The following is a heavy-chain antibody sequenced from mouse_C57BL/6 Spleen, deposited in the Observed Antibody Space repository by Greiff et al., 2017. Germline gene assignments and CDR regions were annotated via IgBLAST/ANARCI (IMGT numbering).Heavy chain of an antibody. CDR2: IRSGGDYN. Sequence: EVKLMEPGAGLVKPGGSLKLSCAASGFTFSSYAMYWVRQTPETRLEWVAYIRSGGDYNYYADTVKGRFTISRYNARNTLYLQMSRLKSADTAMYYFTMIDYYYDVSFAYWGHGTLVTVSA. CDR3: TMIDYYYDVSFAY. CDR1: GFTFSSYA. V-gene: IGHV5-9-1*02. D-gene: IGHD2-4*01. J-gene: IGHJ3*01.